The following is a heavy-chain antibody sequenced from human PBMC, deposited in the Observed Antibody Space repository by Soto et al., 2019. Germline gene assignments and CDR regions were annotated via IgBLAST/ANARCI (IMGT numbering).Heavy chain of an antibody. CDR1: GGSVSSGSYY. Sequence: SETLSLTCTVSGGSVSSGSYYWSWIRQPPGKGLEWIGYIYYSGSTNYNPSLKSRVTISVDTSKNQFSLKLSSVTAADTAVYYCARETREVDTASDVWGQGTTVTVSS. CDR2: IYYSGST. D-gene: IGHD5-18*01. CDR3: ARETREVDTASDV. V-gene: IGHV4-61*01. J-gene: IGHJ6*02.